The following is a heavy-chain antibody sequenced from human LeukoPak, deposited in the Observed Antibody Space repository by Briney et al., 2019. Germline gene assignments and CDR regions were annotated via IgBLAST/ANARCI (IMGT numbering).Heavy chain of an antibody. CDR1: GFSFSSYW. D-gene: IGHD5-18*01. CDR3: ARDSTGYGYEEWY. Sequence: GGSLRLSCAASGFSFSSYWMSWVRQAPGKGLEWVANIKQDGSEKYYVDSVKGRFTISRDNAKNSLYLQMNSLRAEDTALYYCARDSTGYGYEEWYWGQGTLVTVSS. J-gene: IGHJ4*02. CDR2: IKQDGSEK. V-gene: IGHV3-7*01.